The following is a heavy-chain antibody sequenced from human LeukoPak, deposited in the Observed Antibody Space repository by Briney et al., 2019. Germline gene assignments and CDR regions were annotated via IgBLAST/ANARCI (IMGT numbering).Heavy chain of an antibody. D-gene: IGHD2-2*01. Sequence: PSETLSLTCTVSGGSLSSGSYYWSWIRQPAGKGLEWIGRIYTSGSTNYNPSLKSRVTISVDTSKNQFSLKLSSVTAADTAVYYCARETIKGGLPAATYYFDYWGQGTLVTVSS. CDR1: GGSLSSGSYY. J-gene: IGHJ4*02. CDR3: ARETIKGGLPAATYYFDY. V-gene: IGHV4-61*02. CDR2: IYTSGST.